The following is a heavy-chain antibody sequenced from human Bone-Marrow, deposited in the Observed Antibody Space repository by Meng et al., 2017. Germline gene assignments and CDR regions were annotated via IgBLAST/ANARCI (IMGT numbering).Heavy chain of an antibody. J-gene: IGHJ5*02. D-gene: IGHD4-23*01. CDR3: ARASTVVTRSSFDP. CDR1: GGTFSSYT. V-gene: IGHV1-18*01. Sequence: QVQLVQSGAEVKKPGSSVKVSCKASGGTFSSYTISWVRQAPGQGLEWMGWISAYKGNTNYVQKFQGRVTMTTDTSTSTAYMELRSLRSDDTAVYYCARASTVVTRSSFDPWGQGTLVTASS. CDR2: ISAYKGNT.